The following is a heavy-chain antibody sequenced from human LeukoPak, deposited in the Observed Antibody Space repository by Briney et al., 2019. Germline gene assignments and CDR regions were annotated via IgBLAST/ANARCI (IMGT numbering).Heavy chain of an antibody. J-gene: IGHJ4*02. V-gene: IGHV3-20*04. CDR3: ARGYGSGEDGDY. CDR1: GFTFDDYG. CDR2: INWNGGST. D-gene: IGHD3-10*01. Sequence: PGGSLRLSCAASGFTFDDYGMSWVRQALGKGLEWVSGINWNGGSTGYADSLKGRFTISRDNAKNSLYLQMNSLRAEDTALYYCARGYGSGEDGDYWGQGPLVTVSS.